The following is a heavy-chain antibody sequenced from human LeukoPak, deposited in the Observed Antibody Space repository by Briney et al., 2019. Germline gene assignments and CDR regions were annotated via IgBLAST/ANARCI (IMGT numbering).Heavy chain of an antibody. Sequence: PSETLSLTCTVSGGSLSSSDHYWSWIRQPPGKGLEWIAYIYYSGTAYYNPSLKSRVSISVDTSKNQFSLKLSSVTAADTAVYYCARGDSSSWSFKIWSQGTLVTVSS. J-gene: IGHJ4*02. V-gene: IGHV4-30-4*01. D-gene: IGHD6-13*01. CDR2: IYYSGTA. CDR3: ARGDSSSWSFKI. CDR1: GGSLSSSDHY.